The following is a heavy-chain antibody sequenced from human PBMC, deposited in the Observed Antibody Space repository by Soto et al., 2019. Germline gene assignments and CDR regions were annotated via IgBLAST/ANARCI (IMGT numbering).Heavy chain of an antibody. Sequence: QVQLVQSGAEVKKPGASVKVSCKASGYTFTSYGISWVRQAPGQGLEWMGWISAYNGNTNYAQKLQGRVTMATDTSTSTAYMELRSLRSDDTAVYYCARAGLDYGDQVVGNWFDPWGQGTLVTVSS. CDR3: ARAGLDYGDQVVGNWFDP. V-gene: IGHV1-18*04. J-gene: IGHJ5*02. CDR1: GYTFTSYG. CDR2: ISAYNGNT. D-gene: IGHD4-17*01.